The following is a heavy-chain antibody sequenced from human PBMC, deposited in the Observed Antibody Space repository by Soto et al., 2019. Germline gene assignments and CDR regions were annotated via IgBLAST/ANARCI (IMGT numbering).Heavy chain of an antibody. Sequence: SETLSLTCTVSGGSISSYYWSWIRQPPEKGLEWIGYIYYSGSTNYNPSLKSRATISVDTSKNQFSLKLSSVTAADTAVYYCARLYGLDAFDIWGQGTMVTV. CDR1: GGSISSYY. V-gene: IGHV4-59*08. D-gene: IGHD3-16*02. CDR2: IYYSGST. CDR3: ARLYGLDAFDI. J-gene: IGHJ3*02.